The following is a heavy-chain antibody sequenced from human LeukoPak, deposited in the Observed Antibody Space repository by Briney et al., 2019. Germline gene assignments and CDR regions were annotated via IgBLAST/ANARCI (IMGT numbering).Heavy chain of an antibody. CDR3: ARDRGRQAVAGTYDAFDI. Sequence: GGSLRLSCAASGFIFSSYAMHWVRQAPGKGLEWVAVISYDGNNKFYADSVEGRFIISRDNSKKTLNLQMFRGRAEDMAVYFCARDRGRQAVAGTYDAFDIWGLGTVVTVSS. D-gene: IGHD6-19*01. CDR2: ISYDGNNK. V-gene: IGHV3-30*04. J-gene: IGHJ3*02. CDR1: GFIFSSYA.